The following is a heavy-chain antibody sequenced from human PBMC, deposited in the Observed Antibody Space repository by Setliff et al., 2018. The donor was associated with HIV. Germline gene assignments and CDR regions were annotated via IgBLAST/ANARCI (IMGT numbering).Heavy chain of an antibody. CDR3: ARHNTGYSYGYDYYYYYMDV. CDR1: GGSISSSSYY. CDR2: IYYSGST. D-gene: IGHD5-18*01. Sequence: SETLSLTCTVSGGSISSSSYYWGWLRQPPGKGLEWIGSIYYSGSTYYNPSLKSRVTISVDTSKNQFSLKLSSVTAADTAVYYCARHNTGYSYGYDYYYYYMDVWGKGTTVTVSS. J-gene: IGHJ6*03. V-gene: IGHV4-39*01.